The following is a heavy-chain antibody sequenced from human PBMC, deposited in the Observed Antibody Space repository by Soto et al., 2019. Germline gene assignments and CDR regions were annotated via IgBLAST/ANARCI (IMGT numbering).Heavy chain of an antibody. CDR2: IYYSGST. D-gene: IGHD6-13*01. CDR3: ARDRFPRSSSHYGMDV. Sequence: QVQLQESGPGLVKPSETLSLTCTVSGGSVSSGSYYWSWIRQPPGKGLEWIGYIYYSGSTNYNPSIKSRVTTSVDTSKNQSSLKPSSVTAADTAVYYCARDRFPRSSSHYGMDVWGQGTTVTVSS. V-gene: IGHV4-61*01. J-gene: IGHJ6*02. CDR1: GGSVSSGSYY.